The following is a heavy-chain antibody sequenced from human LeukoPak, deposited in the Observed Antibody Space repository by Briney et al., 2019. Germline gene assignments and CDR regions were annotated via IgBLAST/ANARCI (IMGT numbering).Heavy chain of an antibody. CDR1: GLTFGSYG. CDR2: ISSSASTI. CDR3: ARIYGGYVFDY. V-gene: IGHV3-48*03. D-gene: IGHD5-12*01. J-gene: IGHJ4*02. Sequence: PGGSLRLSCAASGLTFGSYGMNWVRQAPGKGLEWVSYISSSASTIYYADSVKGRFTISRDNAKNSLYLQMNRLSAEDTAVYYCARIYGGYVFDYWGQGTLVTVSS.